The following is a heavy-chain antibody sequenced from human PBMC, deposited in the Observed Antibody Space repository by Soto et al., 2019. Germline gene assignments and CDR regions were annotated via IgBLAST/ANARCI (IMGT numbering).Heavy chain of an antibody. D-gene: IGHD2-8*02. V-gene: IGHV3-23*01. Sequence: EVQLLESGGGLVQPGGSLRLSCTASGFTFSTYAMTWVRQAPGKGLERVSTVSGSGAKTYYADSVRGRFTISRDNSKDTLYLQMNSLTAEDTATYYCTRDWTGNTCPCMDVWGQGTTVTVYS. J-gene: IGHJ6*02. CDR2: VSGSGAKT. CDR3: TRDWTGNTCPCMDV. CDR1: GFTFSTYA.